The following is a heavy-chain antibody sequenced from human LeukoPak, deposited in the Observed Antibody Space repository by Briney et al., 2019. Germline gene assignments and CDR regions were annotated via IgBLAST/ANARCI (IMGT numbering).Heavy chain of an antibody. V-gene: IGHV4-39*07. CDR1: GGSISSSSYY. CDR3: ARGFPGMINY. D-gene: IGHD3-22*01. Sequence: PSETLSLTCTVSGGSISSSSYYWGWLRQPPGKGLEWIGSIYYSGSTYYNPSLKSRVTISVDTSKNQFSLKLSSVTAADTAVYYCARGFPGMINYWGQGTLVTVSS. J-gene: IGHJ4*02. CDR2: IYYSGST.